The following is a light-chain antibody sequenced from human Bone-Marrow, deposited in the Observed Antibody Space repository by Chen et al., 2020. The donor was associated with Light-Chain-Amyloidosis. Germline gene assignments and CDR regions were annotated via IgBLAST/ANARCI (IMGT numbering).Light chain of an antibody. V-gene: IGKV1-13*02. CDR2: DAS. J-gene: IGKJ4*01. CDR1: QGISSA. CDR3: QQFNSYPF. Sequence: AIQLTQSPSSLSASVGDRVTITCRASQGISSALAWYQQKPGKAPKLLIYDASSLESGVPSRFSGRGSGTDFTLTISSLQPEDFATYYCQQFNSYPFFGGGTKVAIK.